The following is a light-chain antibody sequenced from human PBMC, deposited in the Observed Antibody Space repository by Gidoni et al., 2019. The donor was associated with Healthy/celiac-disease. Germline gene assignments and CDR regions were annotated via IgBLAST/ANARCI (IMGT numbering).Light chain of an antibody. CDR3: QVWDSSSDHVV. CDR2: DVS. J-gene: IGLJ2*01. V-gene: IGLV3-21*02. CDR1: NIGSKS. Sequence: SYVPTQPPSVSVAPGQTARITCGGKNIGSKSVHCYQQKPGQAPVLVVYDVSDRPSGIPERFSGSNSGNTATLTISRVEAGDEADYYCQVWDSSSDHVVFGGGTKLTVL.